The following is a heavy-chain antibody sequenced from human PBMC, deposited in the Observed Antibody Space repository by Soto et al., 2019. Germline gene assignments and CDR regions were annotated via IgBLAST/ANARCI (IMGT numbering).Heavy chain of an antibody. J-gene: IGHJ4*02. V-gene: IGHV3-7*04. CDR1: GFTFGNYW. Sequence: ESGGGLVQPGGSLRLSCEASGFTFGNYWMNWARQTPGKGLEWVANIKPDGGEQYYVDSVKGRFTISRDNAKDSLYLQMSSLRGDDTAVYYCARGHSNSCDYWGQGTLVTVSS. CDR3: ARGHSNSCDY. D-gene: IGHD5-18*01. CDR2: IKPDGGEQ.